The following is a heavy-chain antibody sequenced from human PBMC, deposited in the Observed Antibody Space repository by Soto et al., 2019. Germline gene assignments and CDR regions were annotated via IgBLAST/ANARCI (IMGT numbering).Heavy chain of an antibody. CDR2: IYYNGST. D-gene: IGHD3-22*01. CDR1: GGSISSYY. J-gene: IGHJ3*02. Sequence: PSDTLSLTCTVSGGSISSYYWNWIRQPPGKGLEWIGYIYYNGSTNYNPSLKSRVTISVDTSKSQFSLKLSSVTAADTAVYYCARDFYDSSGYLDAFDIWGQGTMVTVSS. CDR3: ARDFYDSSGYLDAFDI. V-gene: IGHV4-59*01.